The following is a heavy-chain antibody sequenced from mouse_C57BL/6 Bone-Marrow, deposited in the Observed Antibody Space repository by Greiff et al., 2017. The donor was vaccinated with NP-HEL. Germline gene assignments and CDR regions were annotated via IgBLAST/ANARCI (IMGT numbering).Heavy chain of an antibody. Sequence: VQLQQSGAELVRPGASVKLSCTASGFNIKDDYMHWVKQRPEQGLEWIGWIDPENGDTEYASKFQGKATITADTSSNTAYLQLSSLTSEDSAVYYCAIFMGTGYFDYWGQGTTLTVSS. D-gene: IGHD3-3*01. CDR2: IDPENGDT. CDR3: AIFMGTGYFDY. CDR1: GFNIKDDY. J-gene: IGHJ2*01. V-gene: IGHV14-4*01.